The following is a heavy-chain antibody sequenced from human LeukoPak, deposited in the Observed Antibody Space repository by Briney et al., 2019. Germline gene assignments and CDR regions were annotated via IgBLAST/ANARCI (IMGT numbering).Heavy chain of an antibody. J-gene: IGHJ4*02. CDR1: GYTFTSYG. D-gene: IGHD3-22*01. Sequence: GASVKVSCRASGYTFTSYGITWVRQAPGQGLEWMGWIGAYNGNTNYAQKFQDRVTMTTDTSTSTGYMELRSLRSDDTAVYYCARNSSGYSSPFDYWGQGTPVIVSS. V-gene: IGHV1-18*01. CDR3: ARNSSGYSSPFDY. CDR2: IGAYNGNT.